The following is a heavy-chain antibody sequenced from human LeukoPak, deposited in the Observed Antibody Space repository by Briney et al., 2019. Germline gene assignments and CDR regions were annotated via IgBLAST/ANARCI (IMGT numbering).Heavy chain of an antibody. CDR3: ASSGSYREKALDY. V-gene: IGHV1-18*01. CDR1: GYTFTSYG. D-gene: IGHD1-26*01. J-gene: IGHJ4*02. Sequence: GASVKVSCKASGYTFTSYGISWVRQAPGQGLEWMGWISAYNGNTNYAQKFQGRVTITADESTSTAYMELSSLRSEDTAVYYCASSGSYREKALDYWGQGTLVTVSS. CDR2: ISAYNGNT.